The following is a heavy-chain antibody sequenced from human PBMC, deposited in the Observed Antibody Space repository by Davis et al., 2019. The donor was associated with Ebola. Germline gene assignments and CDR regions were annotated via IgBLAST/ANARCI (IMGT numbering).Heavy chain of an antibody. V-gene: IGHV4-34*01. J-gene: IGHJ6*02. CDR1: GGSFSGYY. CDR3: ARGRDSSSFYYGMDV. D-gene: IGHD6-6*01. CDR2: INHSGST. Sequence: SETLSLTCAVYGGSFSGYYWSWIRQPPGKGLEWIGEINHSGSTNYNPSLKSRVTISVDTSKNQFSLKRSSVTAADTAVYYCARGRDSSSFYYGMDVWGQGTTVTVSS.